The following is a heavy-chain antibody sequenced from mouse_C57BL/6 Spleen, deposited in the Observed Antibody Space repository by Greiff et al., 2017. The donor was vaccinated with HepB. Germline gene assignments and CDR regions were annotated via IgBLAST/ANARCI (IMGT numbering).Heavy chain of an antibody. V-gene: IGHV1-64*01. CDR1: GYTFTSYW. J-gene: IGHJ2*01. CDR3: ARSYYYSSLFDY. D-gene: IGHD1-1*01. CDR2: IHPNSGST. Sequence: QVQLQQPGAELVKPGASVKLSCKASGYTFTSYWMHWVKQRPGQGLEWIGMIHPNSGSTNYNEKFKSKATLTVDKSSSTAYMQLSSLTSEDSAVYYCARSYYYSSLFDYWGQGTTLTVSS.